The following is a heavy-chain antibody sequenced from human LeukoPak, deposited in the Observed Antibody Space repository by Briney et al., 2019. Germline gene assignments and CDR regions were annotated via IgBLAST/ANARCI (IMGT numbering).Heavy chain of an antibody. Sequence: GGSLRLSCAASGFTFSNYAMTWVRQAPGKGLEWVSLITASGDGTYYAESVKGRFTISRDNSKNTLFLQMNSPRAEDTAIYYCANNWNRDYWGQGTLVTVSS. D-gene: IGHD1-1*01. J-gene: IGHJ4*02. V-gene: IGHV3-23*01. CDR3: ANNWNRDY. CDR1: GFTFSNYA. CDR2: ITASGDGT.